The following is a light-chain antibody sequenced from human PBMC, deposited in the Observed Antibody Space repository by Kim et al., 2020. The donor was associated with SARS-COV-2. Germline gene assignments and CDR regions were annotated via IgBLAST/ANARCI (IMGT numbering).Light chain of an antibody. Sequence: QSVLTQPASASGSPGQSITISCTGTSSDVGGYNYVSWYQQHPGKAPKLMIYDVSNRPSGVSNRFSGSKSGNTASLTISGLQAEDEADYYCSSYTSSSLLVFGTGTKVTVL. CDR1: SSDVGGYNY. V-gene: IGLV2-14*03. J-gene: IGLJ1*01. CDR2: DVS. CDR3: SSYTSSSLLV.